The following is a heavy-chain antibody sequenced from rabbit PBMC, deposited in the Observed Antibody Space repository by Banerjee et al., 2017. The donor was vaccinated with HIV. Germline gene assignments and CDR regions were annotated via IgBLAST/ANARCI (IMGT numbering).Heavy chain of an antibody. V-gene: IGHV1S45*01. CDR1: GLDFSSSYW. Sequence: EESGGGLVQPEGSLTLTCKASGLDFSSSYWIYWVRQAPGKGLEWIACIYAGSSGSTYYASWAKGRFTISKTSSTTVTLQMTSLTAADTATYFCAGNFDLWGPGTLVTVS. J-gene: IGHJ4*01. CDR3: AGNFDL. CDR2: IYAGSSGST.